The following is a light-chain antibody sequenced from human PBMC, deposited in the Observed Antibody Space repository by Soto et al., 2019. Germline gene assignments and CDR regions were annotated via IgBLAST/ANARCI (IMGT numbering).Light chain of an antibody. J-gene: IGLJ1*01. CDR3: SYSTTSATYV. CDR2: DVS. V-gene: IGLV2-14*03. CDR1: SSDVGAYNH. Sequence: QSALTQPASVSGSPGQSITISCTGTSSDVGAYNHVSWYQQLPGKAPKLMIHDVSNRPSGVSDRFSGSKSGNTASLTISGLQAEDEADYYCSYSTTSATYVFRTGTKVP.